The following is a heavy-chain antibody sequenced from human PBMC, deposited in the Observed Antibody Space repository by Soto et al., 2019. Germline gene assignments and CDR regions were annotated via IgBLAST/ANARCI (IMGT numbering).Heavy chain of an antibody. V-gene: IGHV3-15*01. D-gene: IGHD6-13*01. J-gene: IGHJ4*02. CDR3: TTWYSSSWYYFDY. Sequence: EVQLVESGGGLVQPGGSLRLSCAASGFTFSNAWMSWVRQAPGKGLEWVGRIKSKTDGGTTDYAAPVKGRFTISRDDSKNTLYLQMNSLKTEDTAVYYCTTWYSSSWYYFDYWGQGTLVTVSS. CDR1: GFTFSNAW. CDR2: IKSKTDGGTT.